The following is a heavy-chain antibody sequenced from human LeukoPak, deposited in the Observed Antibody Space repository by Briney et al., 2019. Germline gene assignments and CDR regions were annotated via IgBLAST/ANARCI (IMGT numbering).Heavy chain of an antibody. CDR2: IRYDGINK. CDR3: AKGGPIAVAGTKHFDY. J-gene: IGHJ4*02. CDR1: GFTFSNYG. D-gene: IGHD6-19*01. V-gene: IGHV3-30*02. Sequence: GGSLRLSCAASGFTFSNYGMHWVRQAPGKGLEWVAFIRYDGINKYYADSVKGRFTISRDNSKNTLYLQMNSLRAEDTAVYYCAKGGPIAVAGTKHFDYWGQGTLVTVSS.